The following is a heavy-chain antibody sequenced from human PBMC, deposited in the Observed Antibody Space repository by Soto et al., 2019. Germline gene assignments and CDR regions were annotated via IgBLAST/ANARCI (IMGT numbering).Heavy chain of an antibody. J-gene: IGHJ6*02. CDR1: GGTFSSYA. V-gene: IGHV1-69*01. D-gene: IGHD2-15*01. CDR2: IIPIFGTA. CDR3: ARGPQDATPRNYYYYYGMDV. Sequence: QVQLVQSGAEVKKPGSSVKVSCKASGGTFSSYAISWVRQAPGQGLEWMGGIIPIFGTANYAQKFQGRVTITADESTSTAYMELSSRRAEDTAVYYCARGPQDATPRNYYYYYGMDVWGQGTTVTVS.